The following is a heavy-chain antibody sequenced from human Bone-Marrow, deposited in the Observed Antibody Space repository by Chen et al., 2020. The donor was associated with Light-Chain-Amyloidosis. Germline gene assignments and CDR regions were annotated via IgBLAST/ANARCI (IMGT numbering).Heavy chain of an antibody. CDR2: ISGSGSST. V-gene: IGHV3-23*01. J-gene: IGHJ6*02. Sequence: EVHLLESGGGLVQPGGSLRLSCAASGFTFSSYPMSWVRQAPGKGLEWSSGISGSGSSTYYADSVKGRFTISRDNSKNTLYLQMNSLRAEDTAIYYCSREVTTNYGMDVWGQGTAVTVSS. CDR1: GFTFSSYP. D-gene: IGHD3-10*01. CDR3: SREVTTNYGMDV.